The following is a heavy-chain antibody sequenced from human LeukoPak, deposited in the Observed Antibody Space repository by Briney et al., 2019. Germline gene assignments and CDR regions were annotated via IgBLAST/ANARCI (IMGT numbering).Heavy chain of an antibody. CDR1: GYTFTSYG. J-gene: IGHJ3*02. CDR3: ATESVYAFDI. Sequence: ASVKVSCKASGYTFTSYGISWVRQAPGQGLEWMGIINPSGGSTSYAQEFQGRVTMTRDTSTSTVYMELSSLRSEDTAVYYCATESVYAFDIWGQGTMVTVSS. V-gene: IGHV1-46*01. CDR2: INPSGGST.